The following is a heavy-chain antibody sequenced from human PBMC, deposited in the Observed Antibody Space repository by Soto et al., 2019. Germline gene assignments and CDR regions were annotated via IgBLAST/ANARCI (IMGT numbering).Heavy chain of an antibody. CDR2: ISGSGGST. CDR3: LKANVAVKAAFDY. D-gene: IGHD6-25*01. J-gene: IGHJ4*01. V-gene: IGHV3-23*01. CDR1: GFTFSSYA. Sequence: GGSLRLSCAASGFTFSSYAMSWVRQAPGKGLEWVSAISGSGGSTYYADSVKGRFTISRDNSKNTLYLQMNSLRAEDTAVYYCLKANVAVKAAFDYWGHGTLVTVSS.